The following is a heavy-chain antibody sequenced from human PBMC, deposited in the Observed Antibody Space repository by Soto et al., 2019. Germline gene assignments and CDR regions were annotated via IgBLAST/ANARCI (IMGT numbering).Heavy chain of an antibody. V-gene: IGHV4-30-2*01. J-gene: IGHJ4*02. CDR2: IYHSGST. CDR1: GGSISSGGYS. Sequence: QLQLQESGSGLVKPSQTLSLTCAVSGGSISSGGYSWSWIRQPPGKGLEWIGYIYHSGSTYYNPSLKSRVTRPVDRPKNQFSLKLSSVTAADTAVYYCAGGIAARPLGYWGQGTLVTVSS. D-gene: IGHD6-6*01. CDR3: AGGIAARPLGY.